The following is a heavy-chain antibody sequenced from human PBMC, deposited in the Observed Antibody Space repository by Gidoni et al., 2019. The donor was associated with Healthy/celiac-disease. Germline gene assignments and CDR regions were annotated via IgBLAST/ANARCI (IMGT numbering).Heavy chain of an antibody. Sequence: EVQLVESGGGLVQPGGSLRLSCAASGFTFISYWMSWVRQAPGKGLEWVANIKQDGSEKYYVDSVKGRFTISRDNAKNSLYLQMNSLRAEDTAVYYCARGIAVAGTGWDWFDPWGQGTLVTVS. V-gene: IGHV3-7*01. CDR3: ARGIAVAGTGWDWFDP. CDR2: IKQDGSEK. D-gene: IGHD6-19*01. J-gene: IGHJ5*02. CDR1: GFTFISYW.